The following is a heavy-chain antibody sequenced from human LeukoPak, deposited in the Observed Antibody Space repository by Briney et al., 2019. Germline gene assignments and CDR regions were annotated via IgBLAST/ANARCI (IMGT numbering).Heavy chain of an antibody. J-gene: IGHJ1*01. CDR2: ISGSGGST. CDR1: GFTFSSYA. Sequence: GGSLRLSRAASGFTFSSYAMSWVRQAPGKGLEWVSAISGSGGSTYYADSVKGRFTISRDNSKNTLYLQMNSLRAEDTAVYYCAKDPYSSGWRAEYFQHWGQGTLVTVSS. V-gene: IGHV3-23*01. D-gene: IGHD6-19*01. CDR3: AKDPYSSGWRAEYFQH.